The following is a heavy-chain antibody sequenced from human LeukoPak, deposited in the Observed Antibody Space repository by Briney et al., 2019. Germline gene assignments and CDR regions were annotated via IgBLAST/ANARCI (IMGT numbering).Heavy chain of an antibody. Sequence: GGSLRLSCATSGSSFSNYWMGWVRQAPGKGLEWVANIKQAGSEKYYVDSVKGRFTISRDNAKNSLYLQVNSLRAKDTAVYYCARDPYSSSWNGGFDYWGQGTLVTVSS. CDR2: IKQAGSEK. CDR3: ARDPYSSSWNGGFDY. D-gene: IGHD6-13*01. CDR1: GSSFSNYW. V-gene: IGHV3-7*01. J-gene: IGHJ4*02.